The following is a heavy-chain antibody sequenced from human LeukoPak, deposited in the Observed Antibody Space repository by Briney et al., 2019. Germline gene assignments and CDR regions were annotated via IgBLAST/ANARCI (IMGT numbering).Heavy chain of an antibody. CDR2: IYHSGST. V-gene: IGHV4-38-2*01. D-gene: IGHD2-2*01. CDR3: ARAHCSSTSCSYFDL. J-gene: IGHJ2*01. CDR1: GYSISSGYY. Sequence: SETLSLTCAVSGYSISSGYYWGWIRQPPGKGLEWIGSIYHSGSTYYNPSLKSRVTISVDTSENQFSLKLSSVTAADTAVYYCARAHCSSTSCSYFDLWGRGTLVTVSS.